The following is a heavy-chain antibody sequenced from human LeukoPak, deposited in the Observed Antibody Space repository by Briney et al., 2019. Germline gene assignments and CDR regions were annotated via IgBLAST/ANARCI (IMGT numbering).Heavy chain of an antibody. Sequence: PGGSLRLSCAASGFTSSRYGMHWVRRAPGKGLEWVALIWNDGSSEHYADSVKGRFTLSRNNSKNTVDLQMNSLRVEDTAVYYCARDANYYFDYWGQGSLVTVSS. D-gene: IGHD1-7*01. CDR1: GFTSSRYG. J-gene: IGHJ4*02. V-gene: IGHV3-33*01. CDR2: IWNDGSSE. CDR3: ARDANYYFDY.